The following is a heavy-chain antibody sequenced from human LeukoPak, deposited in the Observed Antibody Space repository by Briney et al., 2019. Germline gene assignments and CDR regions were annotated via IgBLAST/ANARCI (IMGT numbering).Heavy chain of an antibody. CDR2: IYSGGNT. Sequence: GGSLRLSCAASGFTVSSNYMSWVRQAPGKGLEWVSVIYSGGNTDYADSVKGRFTISRDNSKNTLYLQMNSLRAEDTAVYYCARGAHKRDDYGGFFDYWGQKTLVTVSS. CDR1: GFTVSSNY. CDR3: ARGAHKRDDYGGFFDY. D-gene: IGHD4-23*01. V-gene: IGHV3-66*02. J-gene: IGHJ4*02.